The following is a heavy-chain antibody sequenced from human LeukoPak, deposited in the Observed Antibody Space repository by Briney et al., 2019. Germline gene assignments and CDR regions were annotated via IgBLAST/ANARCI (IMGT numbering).Heavy chain of an antibody. D-gene: IGHD6-19*01. CDR3: ASKWLVQVRDWFDP. Sequence: KPSETLSLTCTVSGGSISGYYWSWIRQPPGKGLEWIGYVYTSGSTNYNPSLKSRVTISVDTSKNQFSLKLSSVTAADTAVYYCASKWLVQVRDWFDPWGQGTLVTVSS. CDR1: GGSISGYY. J-gene: IGHJ5*02. CDR2: VYTSGST. V-gene: IGHV4-4*09.